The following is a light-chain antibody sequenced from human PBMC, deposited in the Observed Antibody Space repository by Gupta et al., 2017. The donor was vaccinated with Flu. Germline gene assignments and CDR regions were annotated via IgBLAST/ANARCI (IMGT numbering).Light chain of an antibody. J-gene: IGKJ1*01. V-gene: IGKV3-20*01. CDR1: QTVSSSY. CDR3: GQYVECQV. CDR2: GAS. Sequence: EIVLTQSPGTLSLSPGEGATLSCRASQTVSSSYLAWYQQKPGQAPRLLIYGASNSATGSTDRFGCSGSWTDFTLTMSRRENEDFAVYYGGQYVECQVFGQGTKVEIK.